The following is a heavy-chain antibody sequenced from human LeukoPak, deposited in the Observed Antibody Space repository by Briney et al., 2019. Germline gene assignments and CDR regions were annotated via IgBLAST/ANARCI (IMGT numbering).Heavy chain of an antibody. D-gene: IGHD1-26*01. CDR2: IYSDGST. CDR3: ARGATYAYYFDV. Sequence: GGSLRLSCAASGFTVSSNYMSWVRQAPGKGLEWVSVIYSDGSTYYADSVKGRFTISRDSFKNTLYLQMNSLRAEDTAVYYCARGATYAYYFDVWGQGSLVTVSS. CDR1: GFTVSSNY. V-gene: IGHV3-53*01. J-gene: IGHJ4*02.